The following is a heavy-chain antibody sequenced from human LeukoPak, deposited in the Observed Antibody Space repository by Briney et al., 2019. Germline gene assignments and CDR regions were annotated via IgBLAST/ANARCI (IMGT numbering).Heavy chain of an antibody. CDR2: IYPGDSDT. CDR3: ARHTGGGTSSPYFDY. Sequence: GESLKISCKGSGYSFTSYWIGWVRQMPGKGLEWMGIIYPGDSDTRYSPSFQGQVTISADKSISTAYLQWSSLKASDTAMYYCARHTGGGTSSPYFDYWGQGTLVIVSS. CDR1: GYSFTSYW. D-gene: IGHD2-8*02. V-gene: IGHV5-51*01. J-gene: IGHJ4*02.